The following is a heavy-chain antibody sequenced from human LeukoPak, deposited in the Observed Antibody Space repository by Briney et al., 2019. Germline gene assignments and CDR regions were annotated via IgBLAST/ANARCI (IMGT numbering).Heavy chain of an antibody. CDR3: ARVRGSGSYRPFDY. J-gene: IGHJ4*02. V-gene: IGHV1-69*13. CDR1: GGTFSSYA. CDR2: IIPIFGTA. Sequence: SVKVSCKASGGTFSSYAISWVRQAPGQGLEWMGGIIPIFGTANYAQKFQGRVTITADESTSTAYMELSSPRSEDTAVYYCARVRGSGSYRPFDYWGQGTLVTVSS. D-gene: IGHD3-10*01.